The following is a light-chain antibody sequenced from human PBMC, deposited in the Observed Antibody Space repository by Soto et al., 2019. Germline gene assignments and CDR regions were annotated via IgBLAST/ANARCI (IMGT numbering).Light chain of an antibody. J-gene: IGKJ4*01. CDR1: QSVSSY. Sequence: TQSPSSVSASVLYRVTITFRASQSVSSYLAGCQQKPGQAPRLLIYDASNRATGIPARFSGSGSGTDCTLTISSLEPEDFAVYYCQQSSSWPPLNFGGGTKVDIK. CDR2: DAS. V-gene: IGKV3-11*01. CDR3: QQSSSWPPLN.